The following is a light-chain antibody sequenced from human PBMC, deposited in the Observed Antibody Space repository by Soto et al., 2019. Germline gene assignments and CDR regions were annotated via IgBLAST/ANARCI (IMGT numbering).Light chain of an antibody. V-gene: IGKV1-8*01. Sequence: AIRMTQSPSSFSASTGDRVTITFRASQGISSYLAWYQQKPGKAPKLLIYAASTLQSGVPSRFSGSGSGTDFTLTISCLQSEDSATYYCQRYNSYPTFGQGTRLEIK. CDR3: QRYNSYPT. CDR1: QGISSY. J-gene: IGKJ5*01. CDR2: AAS.